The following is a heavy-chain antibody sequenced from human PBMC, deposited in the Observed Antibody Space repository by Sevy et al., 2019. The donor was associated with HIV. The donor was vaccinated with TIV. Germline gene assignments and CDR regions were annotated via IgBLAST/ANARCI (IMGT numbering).Heavy chain of an antibody. D-gene: IGHD3-10*01. CDR1: GFTFSSYG. V-gene: IGHV3-30*02. Sequence: GGSLRLSCAASGFTFSSYGMHWVRQAPGKGLEWVALIWYDGTNKYYADSVKGRFTISRDNSKNTQYLQMNSLRAEDTAVYYCAGGAYYYASRSQNFDYWGPGTLVTVSS. CDR2: IWYDGTNK. J-gene: IGHJ4*02. CDR3: AGGAYYYASRSQNFDY.